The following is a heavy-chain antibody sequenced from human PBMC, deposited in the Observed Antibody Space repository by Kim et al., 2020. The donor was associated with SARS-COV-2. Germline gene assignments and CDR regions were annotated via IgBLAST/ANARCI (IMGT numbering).Heavy chain of an antibody. J-gene: IGHJ4*02. D-gene: IGHD3-9*01. CDR2: T. V-gene: IGHV3-49*02. CDR3: TKDLTGGPNYFDL. Sequence: TEYAASVRGRFIISRDDSKGIAYLQMNSLKTEDTAVYYCTKDLTGGPNYFDLWGQGTLVTVSS.